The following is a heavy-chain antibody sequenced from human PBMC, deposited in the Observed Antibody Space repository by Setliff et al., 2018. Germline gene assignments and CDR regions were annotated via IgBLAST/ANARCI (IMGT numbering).Heavy chain of an antibody. CDR2: VYYSGNT. J-gene: IGHJ4*02. V-gene: IGHV4-39*01. Sequence: NPSETLSLTCTVSGGSISTTDYYWGWIRQPPGKGLEWIGCVYYSGNTYYSPSLKSRVTMFVDTSKNQFSLMLYSVTAADTAVYYCARSFSRREKFLLDYWGQGALVTVSS. CDR3: ARSFSRREKFLLDY. CDR1: GGSISTTDYY.